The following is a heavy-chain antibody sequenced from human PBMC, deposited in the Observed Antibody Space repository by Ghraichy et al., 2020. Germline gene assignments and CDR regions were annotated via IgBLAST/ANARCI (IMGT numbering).Heavy chain of an antibody. CDR2: ITSDGSRT. Sequence: GGSLRLSCAASGFALSSRWMHWVRQSPGKGPVWISLITSDGSRTTYADSVKGRFTIFRDDAKNTLYLQMDSLRADDTAMYYCARGEAATFDPWGQGTRVTVSS. D-gene: IGHD2-15*01. J-gene: IGHJ5*02. CDR1: GFALSSRW. CDR3: ARGEAATFDP. V-gene: IGHV3-74*03.